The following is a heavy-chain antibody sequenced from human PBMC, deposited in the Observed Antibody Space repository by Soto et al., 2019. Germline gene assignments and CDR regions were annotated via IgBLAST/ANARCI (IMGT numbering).Heavy chain of an antibody. Sequence: SVKVSCKASGGTFSSYAISWVRQAPGQGLEWMGGIIPIFGTANYAQKFQGRVTITADESTSTAYMELSSLRSEDTAVYYCARGSGQVATIYYYYYGMDVWGQGTTVTVSS. V-gene: IGHV1-69*13. J-gene: IGHJ6*02. CDR1: GGTFSSYA. D-gene: IGHD5-12*01. CDR3: ARGSGQVATIYYYYYGMDV. CDR2: IIPIFGTA.